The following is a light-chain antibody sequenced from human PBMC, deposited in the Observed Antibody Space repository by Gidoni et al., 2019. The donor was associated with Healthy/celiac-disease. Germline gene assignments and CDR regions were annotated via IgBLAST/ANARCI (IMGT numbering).Light chain of an antibody. J-gene: IGKJ4*01. CDR1: QSFSTN. CDR3: QQYNNWPL. Sequence: EIVIPHPPATLSVSPGERATFSCRASQSFSTNLACYQQKPAQAPRLLIYGASTRATGIPARFSGSGSGKEFTITISSLQYEDFAVYYCQQYNNWPLFGGGTKVEIK. V-gene: IGKV3-15*01. CDR2: GAS.